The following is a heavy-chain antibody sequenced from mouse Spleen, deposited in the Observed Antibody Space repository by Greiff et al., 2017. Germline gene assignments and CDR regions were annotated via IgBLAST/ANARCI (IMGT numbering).Heavy chain of an antibody. CDR1: GYAFSSYW. J-gene: IGHJ4*01. D-gene: IGHD1-1*01. V-gene: IGHV1-80*01. Sequence: VKLVESGAELVKPGASVKISCKASGYAFSSYWMNWVKQRPGKGLEWIGQIYPGDGDTNYNGKFKGKATLTADKSSSTAYMQLSSLTSEDSAVYFCANHYYGSSYNYAMDYWGQGTSVTVSS. CDR3: ANHYYGSSYNYAMDY. CDR2: IYPGDGDT.